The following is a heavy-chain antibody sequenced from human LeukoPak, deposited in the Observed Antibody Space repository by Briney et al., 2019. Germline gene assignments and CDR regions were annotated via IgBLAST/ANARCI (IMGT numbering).Heavy chain of an antibody. D-gene: IGHD1-26*01. CDR2: ISGSGGNT. V-gene: IGHV3-23*01. Sequence: GGSLRLSCAASGFTFSNYAMSWVRQAPGKGLEWVSGISGSGGNTYYADSVKGRFTISRDNSKNTLYLQINSLRAEDTAVYYCARESSAGATGDYSDYWGQGALVTVSS. CDR1: GFTFSNYA. CDR3: ARESSAGATGDYSDY. J-gene: IGHJ4*02.